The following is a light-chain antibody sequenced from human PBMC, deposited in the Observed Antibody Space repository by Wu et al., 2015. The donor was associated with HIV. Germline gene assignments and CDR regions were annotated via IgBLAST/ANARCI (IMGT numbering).Light chain of an antibody. CDR3: QQYNSYLLT. V-gene: IGKV1-5*03. J-gene: IGKJ4*01. CDR2: KAS. CDR1: QTINTW. Sequence: DIQMTQSPSTLSASVGDRVTITCRASQTINTWLAWYQQRPGKAPKLLIYKASTLESGVPSRFSGSGSGTEFILTISSLQPDDFATYFCQQYNSYLLTFGGGTKGGDQT.